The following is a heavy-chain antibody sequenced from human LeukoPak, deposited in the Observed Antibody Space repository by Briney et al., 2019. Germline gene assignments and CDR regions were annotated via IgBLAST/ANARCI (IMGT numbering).Heavy chain of an antibody. CDR2: IYYSGST. J-gene: IGHJ5*02. Sequence: SETLSLTCTVSGGSISSYYWSWIRQPPGKGLEWIGYIYYSGSTNYNPSLKSRVTISVDTSKNQFSLKLSSVTAADTAVYYCASGQQLTNSGPWFDPXXXXXXVXVSS. CDR1: GGSISSYY. V-gene: IGHV4-59*08. CDR3: ASGQQLTNSGPWFDP. D-gene: IGHD6-13*01.